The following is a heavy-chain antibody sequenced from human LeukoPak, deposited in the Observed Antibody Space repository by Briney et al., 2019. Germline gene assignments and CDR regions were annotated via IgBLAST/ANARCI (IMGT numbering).Heavy chain of an antibody. J-gene: IGHJ4*02. D-gene: IGHD4-17*01. V-gene: IGHV3-30-3*01. Sequence: PGRSLRLSCAASGFTFSNYDMHWVRQAPPKGLEWVAVISYAGYTNHYEDSVKGRFTISRDNSKNTLYLQMNSLRAEDTAVYYCATLYGDSPDSWGQGTLVTVSS. CDR3: ATLYGDSPDS. CDR2: ISYAGYTN. CDR1: GFTFSNYD.